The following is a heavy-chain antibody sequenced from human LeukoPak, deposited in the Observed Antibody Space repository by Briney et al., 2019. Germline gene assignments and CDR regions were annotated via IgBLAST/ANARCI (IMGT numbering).Heavy chain of an antibody. CDR2: IYYSGST. Sequence: SETLSLTCTVSGGSISSYYWSWIRQPPGKGLEWIGYIYYSGSTNYNPSLKSRVTISVDTSKNQFSLKLSSVTAADTAVYYCARGARPSIAAAGTPLRFDPWGQGTLVTVSS. CDR1: GGSISSYY. D-gene: IGHD6-13*01. CDR3: ARGARPSIAAAGTPLRFDP. J-gene: IGHJ5*02. V-gene: IGHV4-59*01.